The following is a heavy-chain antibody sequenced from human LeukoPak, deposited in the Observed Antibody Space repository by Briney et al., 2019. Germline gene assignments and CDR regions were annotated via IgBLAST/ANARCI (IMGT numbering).Heavy chain of an antibody. J-gene: IGHJ4*02. CDR3: TTADFGGSYYHYFDY. V-gene: IGHV3-15*01. Sequence: GGSLRLSCAASGFTFSNAWMSWVRQAPGKGLEWVGRIKSKTDGGTTDYAAPVKGRFTISRDDSKNTLYLQMNSLKTEDTAVYYCTTADFGGSYYHYFDYWGQGTLVTVSS. CDR2: IKSKTDGGTT. D-gene: IGHD1-26*01. CDR1: GFTFSNAW.